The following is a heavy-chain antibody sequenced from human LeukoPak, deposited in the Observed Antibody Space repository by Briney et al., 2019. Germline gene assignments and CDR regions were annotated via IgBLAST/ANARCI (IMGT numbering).Heavy chain of an antibody. J-gene: IGHJ4*02. Sequence: SETLSLTCTVSGGSISTYYWTWIRHPTGKGLEWIGYIHNSVTNSKPSLKSRVTISVDTSKNQSSLKLSSVTAADTAVYYCARYGGYYFDYWGQGTLVTVSS. V-gene: IGHV4-59*08. D-gene: IGHD3-16*01. CDR1: GGSISTYY. CDR3: ARYGGYYFDY. CDR2: IHNSVT.